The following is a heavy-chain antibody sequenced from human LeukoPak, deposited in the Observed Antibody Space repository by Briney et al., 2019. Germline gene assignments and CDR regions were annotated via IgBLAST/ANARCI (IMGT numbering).Heavy chain of an antibody. Sequence: PGGSLRLSCAASGFIFSSYAMSWVRQAPGKGLEWVSAISGSGGSTYYADSVKGRFTISRDNSKNTLYLQMNSLRAEDTAVYYCAKDPYSGSYYDYWGQGTLVTVSS. CDR1: GFIFSSYA. D-gene: IGHD1-26*01. CDR2: ISGSGGST. J-gene: IGHJ4*02. CDR3: AKDPYSGSYYDY. V-gene: IGHV3-23*01.